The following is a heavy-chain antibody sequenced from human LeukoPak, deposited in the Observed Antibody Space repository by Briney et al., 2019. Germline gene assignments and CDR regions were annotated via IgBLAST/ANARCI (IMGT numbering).Heavy chain of an antibody. D-gene: IGHD3-22*01. CDR2: IYTSGST. J-gene: IGHJ4*02. CDR1: GGSFSSYY. V-gene: IGHV4-4*07. CDR3: ASEYYYDSSGYYPDTAFDY. Sequence: SETLSLTCTVSGGSFSSYYWSWIRQPAGKGLEWIGRIYTSGSTNYNPSLKSRVTMSVDTSKSQFSLKLSSVTAADTAVYYCASEYYYDSSGYYPDTAFDYWGQGTLVTVSS.